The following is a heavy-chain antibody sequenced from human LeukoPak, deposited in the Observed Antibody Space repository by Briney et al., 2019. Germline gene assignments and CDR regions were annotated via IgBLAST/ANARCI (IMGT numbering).Heavy chain of an antibody. Sequence: GGSLRLSCAAFGFTFSTYGMSWVRQAPGKGLEWVSGISGSGGNTYHADSVKGRFTISRDNSKNTLYLQMNSLRAEDTAVYYCARIGAGSSRDYWGQGTLVTVSS. J-gene: IGHJ4*02. D-gene: IGHD6-13*01. CDR3: ARIGAGSSRDY. CDR2: ISGSGGNT. V-gene: IGHV3-23*01. CDR1: GFTFSTYG.